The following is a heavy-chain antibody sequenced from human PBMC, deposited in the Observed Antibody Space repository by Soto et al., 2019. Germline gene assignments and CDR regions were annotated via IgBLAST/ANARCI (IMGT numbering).Heavy chain of an antibody. CDR2: ISYDGSNK. J-gene: IGHJ6*02. V-gene: IGHV3-30-3*01. CDR3: ARAETWDGYSYGIYYYYGMDV. D-gene: IGHD5-18*01. Sequence: GGSLILSCAASGFPFSSYAMHWVRQAPGKGLEWVAVISYDGSNKYYADSVKGRFTISRDNSKNTLYLQMNSLRAEDTAVYYCARAETWDGYSYGIYYYYGMDVWGQGTTVTVSS. CDR1: GFPFSSYA.